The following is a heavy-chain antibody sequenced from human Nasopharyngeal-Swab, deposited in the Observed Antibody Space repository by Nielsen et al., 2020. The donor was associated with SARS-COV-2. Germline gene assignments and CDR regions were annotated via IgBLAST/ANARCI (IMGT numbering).Heavy chain of an antibody. J-gene: IGHJ4*02. CDR1: GFTFDDYT. CDR3: ARGTADYSNPSFDY. V-gene: IGHV3-9*01. Sequence: SLKISCAASGFTFDDYTMYWVRQRPGEGLEWVSGINWNSGSKGYADSVKGRFTVSRDNAKNSLYLLMNSLRSEDTPLYYCARGTADYSNPSFDYWGQGTLVTVPS. D-gene: IGHD4-11*01. CDR2: INWNSGSK.